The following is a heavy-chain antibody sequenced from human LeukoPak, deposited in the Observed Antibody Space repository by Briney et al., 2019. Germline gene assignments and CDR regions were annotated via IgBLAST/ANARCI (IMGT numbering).Heavy chain of an antibody. CDR1: GFTFSSYS. Sequence: GGSLRLSRAASGFTFSSYSMNWVRQAPGKGLEWVSSISSSSSYIYYADSVKGRLTISRDNAKNSLYLQMNGLRAEDTAVYYCARDESPLITIFGVVNYPFDYWGQGTLVTVSS. J-gene: IGHJ4*02. D-gene: IGHD3-3*01. CDR2: ISSSSSYI. CDR3: ARDESPLITIFGVVNYPFDY. V-gene: IGHV3-21*01.